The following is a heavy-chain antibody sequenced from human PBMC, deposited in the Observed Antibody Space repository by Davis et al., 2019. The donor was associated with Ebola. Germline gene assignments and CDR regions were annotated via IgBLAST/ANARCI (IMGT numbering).Heavy chain of an antibody. Sequence: SETLSLTCAVYGGSFSGYYWSWIRQPPGKGLEWIGEINYSGSTNYNPSLKSRVTISVDTSKNQFSLKLSSVTAADTAVYYCARGDPGYSSSWYRGADYWGQGTLVTVSS. J-gene: IGHJ4*02. CDR2: INYSGST. D-gene: IGHD6-13*01. CDR3: ARGDPGYSSSWYRGADY. V-gene: IGHV4-34*01. CDR1: GGSFSGYY.